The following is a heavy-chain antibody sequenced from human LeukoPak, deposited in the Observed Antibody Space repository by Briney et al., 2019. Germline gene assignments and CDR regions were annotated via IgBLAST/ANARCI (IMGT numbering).Heavy chain of an antibody. D-gene: IGHD3-9*01. CDR2: GSYI. V-gene: IGHV3-9*01. Sequence: GSYIYYAGSVKGRFTISRDNAKNSLYLQMNSLTPEDTAFYYCAKTRHSDILAGSGLDFFDYWGQGTLVTVSS. CDR3: AKTRHSDILAGSGLDFFDY. J-gene: IGHJ4*02.